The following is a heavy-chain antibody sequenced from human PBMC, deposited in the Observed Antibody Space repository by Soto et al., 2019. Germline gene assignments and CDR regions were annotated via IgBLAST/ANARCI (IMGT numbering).Heavy chain of an antibody. V-gene: IGHV1-69*01. J-gene: IGHJ2*01. Sequence: QVQLVQSGAEVKKPGSSVKVSCKASGGTFSSYAISWVRQAPGQGLEWMGGIIPFFGTANYAQKFQGRVTITADESTSTAYMELSSLRSEDTAVYYCARDGGLAYCGGDCYSSWYFDLWGRGTLVTVSS. CDR2: IIPFFGTA. D-gene: IGHD2-21*02. CDR1: GGTFSSYA. CDR3: ARDGGLAYCGGDCYSSWYFDL.